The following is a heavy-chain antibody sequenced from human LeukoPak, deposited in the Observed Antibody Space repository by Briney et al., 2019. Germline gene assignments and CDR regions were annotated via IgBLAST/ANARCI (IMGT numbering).Heavy chain of an antibody. CDR2: INHSVST. CDR3: AREGSKQWLVNWFDP. D-gene: IGHD6-19*01. V-gene: IGHV4-34*01. Sequence: SETLSLTCAVYGGSFSGYYWSWIRQPPGKGLEWSGEINHSVSTNYNPSLKSRVTISVDTSKNQFSLKLSSVTAADTAVYYCAREGSKQWLVNWFDPWGQGTLVTVSS. J-gene: IGHJ5*02. CDR1: GGSFSGYY.